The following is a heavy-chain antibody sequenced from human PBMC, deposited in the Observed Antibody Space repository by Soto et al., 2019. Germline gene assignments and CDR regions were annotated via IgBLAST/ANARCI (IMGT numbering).Heavy chain of an antibody. J-gene: IGHJ4*02. CDR2: ISAYNGST. CDR1: GYTFTSYG. D-gene: IGHD3-3*01. CDR3: ARRRTIFGVETTDY. V-gene: IGHV1-18*01. Sequence: ASVKVSCKASGYTFTSYGISWVRQAPGQGLEWMGWISAYNGSTNYAQKLQGRVTMTTDTSTSTAYMELRSLRSDDTAVYYCARRRTIFGVETTDYWGQGTLVTVSS.